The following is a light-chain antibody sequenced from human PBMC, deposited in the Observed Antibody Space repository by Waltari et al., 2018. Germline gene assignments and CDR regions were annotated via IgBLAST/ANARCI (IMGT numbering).Light chain of an antibody. CDR1: QSVFYSSINKNY. CDR3: QQYYSTLPT. Sequence: DIVMSQSPDSLAVSLGERATINCKSSQSVFYSSINKNYLAWYQQKSGQPPKLLIYWASTRASGVPDRFSGSGSGTDFTLSISSLQAEDVAVYYCQQYYSTLPTFGQGTKVEIK. CDR2: WAS. J-gene: IGKJ1*01. V-gene: IGKV4-1*01.